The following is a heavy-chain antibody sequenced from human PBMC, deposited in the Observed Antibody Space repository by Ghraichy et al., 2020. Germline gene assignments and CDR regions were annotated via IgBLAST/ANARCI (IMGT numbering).Heavy chain of an antibody. CDR3: AKDPRSGIQLWLAYYFDF. D-gene: IGHD5-18*01. CDR2: ISGSGDST. V-gene: IGHV3-23*01. J-gene: IGHJ4*02. Sequence: SLRLSCAASGFTFSSYAMSWVRQAPGKGLEWVSSISGSGDSTYYADSVQGRFTISRDNSKNTLYLQMNSLRAEDTAVYYCAKDPRSGIQLWLAYYFDFWGQGTLVTVSS. CDR1: GFTFSSYA.